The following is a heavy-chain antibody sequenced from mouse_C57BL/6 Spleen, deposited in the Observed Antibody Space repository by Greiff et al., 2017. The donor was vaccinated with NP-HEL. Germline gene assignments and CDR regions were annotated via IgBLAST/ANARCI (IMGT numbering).Heavy chain of an antibody. CDR1: GYTFTSYW. CDR3: ARVRTNLYYFDY. J-gene: IGHJ2*01. D-gene: IGHD4-1*01. V-gene: IGHV1-69*01. CDR2: IDPSDSYT. Sequence: VQLQQPGAELVMPGASVKLSCKASGYTFTSYWMHWVKQRPGQGLEWIGEIDPSDSYTNYNQKFKGKSTLTVDKSSSTAYMQLSSLTSEDSAVYYCARVRTNLYYFDYWGQGTTLTVSS.